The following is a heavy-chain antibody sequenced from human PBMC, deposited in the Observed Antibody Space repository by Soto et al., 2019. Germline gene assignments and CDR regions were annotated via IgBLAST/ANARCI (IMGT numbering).Heavy chain of an antibody. CDR1: GGTFSSYT. V-gene: IGHV1-69*10. Sequence: SVKVSCKASGGTFSSYTISWVRQAPGQGLEWMGWIIPINGITNYAQKIQGRVTITTDTSTSTAYMELRSLRSDDTAVYYCAREEGYSYGTPFDYWGQGTLVTVSS. J-gene: IGHJ4*02. D-gene: IGHD5-18*01. CDR2: IIPINGIT. CDR3: AREEGYSYGTPFDY.